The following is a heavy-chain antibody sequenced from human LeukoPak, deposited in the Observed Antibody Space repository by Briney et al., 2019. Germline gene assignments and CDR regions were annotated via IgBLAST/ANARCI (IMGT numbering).Heavy chain of an antibody. J-gene: IGHJ4*02. CDR1: GYTFTGYY. V-gene: IGHV1-2*06. CDR2: INPNSGGT. CDR3: ARSSSGWYLNDY. D-gene: IGHD6-19*01. Sequence: ASVKVSCKASGYTFTGYYMHWVQQAPGQGLEWMGRINPNSGGTNYAQKFQDRVTMTRDTSISTAYMELSRLRSDDTAVYYCARSSSGWYLNDYWGQGTLVTVSS.